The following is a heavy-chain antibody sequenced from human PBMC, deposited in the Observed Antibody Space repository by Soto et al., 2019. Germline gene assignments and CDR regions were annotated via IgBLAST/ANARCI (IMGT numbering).Heavy chain of an antibody. CDR3: AKDWRYCSSTSCYYFDY. D-gene: IGHD2-2*01. V-gene: IGHV3-23*01. Sequence: LTLSCAASGFTFSSYAMSRVRQSPGKGLEWVSAISGSGGSTYYADSVKGRFTISRDNSKNTLYLQMNSLRAEDTAVYYCAKDWRYCSSTSCYYFDYSGQGTLVTVSS. J-gene: IGHJ4*02. CDR1: GFTFSSYA. CDR2: ISGSGGST.